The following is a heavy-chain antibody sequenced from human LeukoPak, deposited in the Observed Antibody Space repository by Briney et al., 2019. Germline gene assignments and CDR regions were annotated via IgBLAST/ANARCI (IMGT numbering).Heavy chain of an antibody. CDR2: ISYDGSNT. Sequence: GGSLRLSCAASGFTFGSFAMHWVRQAPDEGLEWVAVISYDGSNTDYADSAKGRLTISRDNFKNTLYLQMNSLRAEDTAVYYCARDPDTSGYYVIDYWGQGTLVTVSS. CDR1: GFTFGSFA. D-gene: IGHD3-22*01. V-gene: IGHV3-30*04. J-gene: IGHJ4*02. CDR3: ARDPDTSGYYVIDY.